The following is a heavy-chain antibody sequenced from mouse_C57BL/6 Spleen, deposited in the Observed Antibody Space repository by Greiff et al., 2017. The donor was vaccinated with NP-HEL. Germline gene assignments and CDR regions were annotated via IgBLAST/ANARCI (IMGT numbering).Heavy chain of an antibody. CDR1: GYAFSSYW. J-gene: IGHJ3*01. V-gene: IGHV1-80*01. D-gene: IGHD2-2*01. CDR3: ARGIYYGYDDPPWFAY. Sequence: QVQLKQSGAELVKPGASVKISCKASGYAFSSYWMNWVKQRPGKGLEWIGQIYPGDGDTNYNGKFKGKATLTADKSSSTAYMQLSSLTSEDSAVYFCARGIYYGYDDPPWFAYWGQGTLVTVSA. CDR2: IYPGDGDT.